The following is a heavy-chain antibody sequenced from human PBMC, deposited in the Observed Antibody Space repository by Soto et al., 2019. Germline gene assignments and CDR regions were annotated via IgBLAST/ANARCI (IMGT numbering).Heavy chain of an antibody. D-gene: IGHD3-22*01. CDR2: INTRGNII. CDR3: ARDIDYYDSSGYQDY. CDR1: GFIFSRYE. J-gene: IGHJ4*02. Sequence: GGSLRLSCAASGFIFSRYEMNWVRQAPGKGLEWVSYINTRGNIIHYADSVKGRFTISRDNAENSLYLQMNSLRAEDTAVYYCARDIDYYDSSGYQDYWGQGSLVTVSS. V-gene: IGHV3-48*03.